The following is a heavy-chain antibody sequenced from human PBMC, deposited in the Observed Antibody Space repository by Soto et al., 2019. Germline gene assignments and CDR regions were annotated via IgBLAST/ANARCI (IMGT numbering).Heavy chain of an antibody. D-gene: IGHD3-22*01. CDR2: INTRGNII. CDR3: ARDIDYYDSSGYQDY. CDR1: GFIFSRYE. J-gene: IGHJ4*02. Sequence: GGSLRLSCAASGFIFSRYEMNWVRQAPGKGLEWVSYINTRGNIIHYADSVKGRFTISRDNAENSLYLQMNSLRAEDTAVYYCARDIDYYDSSGYQDYWGQGSLVTVSS. V-gene: IGHV3-48*03.